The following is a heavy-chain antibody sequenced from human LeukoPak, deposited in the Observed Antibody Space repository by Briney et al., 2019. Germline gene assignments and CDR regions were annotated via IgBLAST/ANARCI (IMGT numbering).Heavy chain of an antibody. CDR2: ISYDGSNK. D-gene: IGHD4-17*01. CDR1: GFTFSSYG. CDR3: ARDINGDYSY. V-gene: IGHV3-30*03. Sequence: GGSLRLSCAASGFTFSSYGMHWVRQAPGKGLEWVAVISYDGSNKYYADSVKGRFTISRDNTKNTLYLQMDSLRAEDTAVYYCARDINGDYSYWGQGTLVTVSS. J-gene: IGHJ4*02.